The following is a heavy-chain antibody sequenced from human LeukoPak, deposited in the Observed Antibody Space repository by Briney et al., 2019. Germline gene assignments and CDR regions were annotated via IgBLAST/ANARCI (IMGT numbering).Heavy chain of an antibody. CDR1: GGSFSGYY. J-gene: IGHJ6*03. Sequence: PSETLSLTCAVYGGSFSGYYWSWLRQPPGKGLEWIGEINHSGSTNYNPSLKSRVTISVDTSKNQFSLKLSSVTAADTAVYYCARGRSGYSYGSSYYYYMDVWGKGTTVTVSS. CDR3: ARGRSGYSYGSSYYYYMDV. V-gene: IGHV4-34*01. CDR2: INHSGST. D-gene: IGHD5-18*01.